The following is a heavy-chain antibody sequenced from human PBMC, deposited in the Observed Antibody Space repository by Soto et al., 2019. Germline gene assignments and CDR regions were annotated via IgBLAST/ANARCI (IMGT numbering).Heavy chain of an antibody. V-gene: IGHV4-39*07. CDR3: ARDKITGLFDY. D-gene: IGHD2-8*02. CDR1: GGFVSSSSYS. CDR2: INHSGST. Sequence: SETLYLTCSVSGGFVSSSSYSWGWIRQPPGTGLEWIGEINHSGSTNYNPSLKSRVTISVDTSKNQFSLKLTSVTAADTAVYYCARDKITGLFDYWGQGTLVTVSS. J-gene: IGHJ4*02.